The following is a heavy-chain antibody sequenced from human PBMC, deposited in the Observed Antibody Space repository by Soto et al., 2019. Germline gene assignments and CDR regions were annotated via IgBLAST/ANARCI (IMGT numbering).Heavy chain of an antibody. CDR2: ISSSGSSI. Sequence: GGSLRHSCAASGFTFSDYYMSWIRQAPGKGLEWVSYISSSGSSIYYADSVKGRFTISRDNAKNSLYLQMNSLRAEDTAVYYCARVGRYSSSSGDYWGQGTLVTVSS. CDR1: GFTFSDYY. D-gene: IGHD6-6*01. V-gene: IGHV3-11*01. J-gene: IGHJ4*02. CDR3: ARVGRYSSSSGDY.